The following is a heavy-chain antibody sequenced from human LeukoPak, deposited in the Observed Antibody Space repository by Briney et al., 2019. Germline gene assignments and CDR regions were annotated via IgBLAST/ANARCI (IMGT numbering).Heavy chain of an antibody. Sequence: GGSLRLSCAASGFTFSNYAMSWVRQAPGKGLEWVSGISDITYYADSVKGRFTISRDNSKNTLYLQMNSLRAEDTALYYCAKDTVKVATIRRVPHYMDVWGKGTTVTISS. J-gene: IGHJ6*03. CDR3: AKDTVKVATIRRVPHYMDV. D-gene: IGHD5-24*01. CDR2: ISDIT. CDR1: GFTFSNYA. V-gene: IGHV3-23*01.